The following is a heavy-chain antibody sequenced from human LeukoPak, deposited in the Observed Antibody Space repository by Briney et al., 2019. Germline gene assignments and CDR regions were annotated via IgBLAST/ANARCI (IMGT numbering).Heavy chain of an antibody. CDR1: GYTLTELS. J-gene: IGHJ4*02. CDR2: FDPEDGET. Sequence: GASVKVSCKVSGYTLTELSMHWVRQAPGKGLEWMGGFDPEDGETIYAQKFQGRVTMTEDTSTDTAYMELSSLRSEDTAVYYCATDLSRAVADPIDYWGQGTLVTVSS. CDR3: ATDLSRAVADPIDY. V-gene: IGHV1-24*01. D-gene: IGHD6-19*01.